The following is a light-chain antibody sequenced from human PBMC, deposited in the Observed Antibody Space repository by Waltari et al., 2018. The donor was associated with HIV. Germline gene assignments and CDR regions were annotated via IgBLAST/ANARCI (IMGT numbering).Light chain of an antibody. CDR1: ISNIGGNT. J-gene: IGLJ2*01. V-gene: IGLV1-44*01. Sequence: QSVLTQSPSASGTPGQRVTISCSGSISNIGGNTVSWYQHLPGTAPKRLIYSNDQRPSGVPDRFSGSKSGTSASLAISGLQSEDEADYYCAAWDANLNGRLFGGGTKLTVL. CDR2: SND. CDR3: AAWDANLNGRL.